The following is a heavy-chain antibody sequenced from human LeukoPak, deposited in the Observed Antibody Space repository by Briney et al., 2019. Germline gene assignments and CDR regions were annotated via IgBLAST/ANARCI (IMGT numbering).Heavy chain of an antibody. V-gene: IGHV3-64D*06. CDR2: INSNGGSI. Sequence: PGGSLRLSCSASGFTFSSYAMHWVRQAPGKGLEYVSAINSNGGSIYYADSVKGRFTISRDNSKNTLYLQMSSLRAEDTAVYYCVPRYTTSWLNYWGQGTLVTVSS. J-gene: IGHJ4*02. CDR1: GFTFSSYA. CDR3: VPRYTTSWLNY. D-gene: IGHD6-13*01.